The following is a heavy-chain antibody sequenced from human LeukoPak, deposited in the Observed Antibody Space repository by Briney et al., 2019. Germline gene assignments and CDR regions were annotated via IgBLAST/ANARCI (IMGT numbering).Heavy chain of an antibody. V-gene: IGHV6-1*01. D-gene: IGHD4-23*01. J-gene: IGHJ5*02. Sequence: SQTLSLTCAISGDSVSSNSAAWNWIRQSPSRGLEWLGRTYYRSKWYNDYAVSVKSRITINPDTSKNQFSLQLNSVTPEDTAVYYCARESAGKADGGNLNWFDPWGQGTLVTVSS. CDR1: GDSVSSNSAA. CDR3: ARESAGKADGGNLNWFDP. CDR2: TYYRSKWYN.